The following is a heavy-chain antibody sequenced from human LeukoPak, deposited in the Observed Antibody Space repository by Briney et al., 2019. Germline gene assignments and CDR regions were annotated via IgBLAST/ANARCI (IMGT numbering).Heavy chain of an antibody. CDR1: GGTFSSYA. V-gene: IGHV1-69*01. Sequence: GSSVKVSCKASGGTFSSYAISWVRQAPGQGLEWMGGIIPIFGTANYAQKFQGRVTITADESTSTAYMELSSLRSEDTAVYYCAKDAGDSSGWYGGWYYYYGMDVWGQGTTVTVSS. CDR2: IIPIFGTA. D-gene: IGHD6-19*01. J-gene: IGHJ6*02. CDR3: AKDAGDSSGWYGGWYYYYGMDV.